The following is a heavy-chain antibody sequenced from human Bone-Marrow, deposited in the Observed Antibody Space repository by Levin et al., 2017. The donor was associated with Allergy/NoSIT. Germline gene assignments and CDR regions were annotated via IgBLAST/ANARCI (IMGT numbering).Heavy chain of an antibody. D-gene: IGHD5-12*01. CDR2: IYYSGST. Sequence: PSETLSLTCTVSGGSISSSSYYWGWIRQPPGTGLEWIGSIYYSGSTYYNPSLKSRVTISVDTSKNQFSLKLSSVTAADTAVYYCARLGQTYGGYVYDYWGQGTLVTVSS. J-gene: IGHJ4*02. V-gene: IGHV4-39*01. CDR3: ARLGQTYGGYVYDY. CDR1: GGSISSSSYY.